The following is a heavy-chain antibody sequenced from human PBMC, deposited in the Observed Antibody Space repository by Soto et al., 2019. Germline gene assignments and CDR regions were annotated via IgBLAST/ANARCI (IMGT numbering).Heavy chain of an antibody. CDR2: INHSGST. D-gene: IGHD2-8*01. V-gene: IGHV4-34*01. Sequence: QVQLQQWGAGLLKPSETLSLTCAVYGGSFSGYYWSWIRQPPGKGLEWIGEINHSGSTNYNPSLKSRVTISVDTSKNQFSLKLSSVTAAAAAVYYCARGPITVLMVDWGQGTLVTVSS. CDR1: GGSFSGYY. J-gene: IGHJ4*02. CDR3: ARGPITVLMVD.